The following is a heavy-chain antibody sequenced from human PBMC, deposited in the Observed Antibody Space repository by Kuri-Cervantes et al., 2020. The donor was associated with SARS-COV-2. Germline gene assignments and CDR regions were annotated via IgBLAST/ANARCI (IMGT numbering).Heavy chain of an antibody. V-gene: IGHV4-59*05. Sequence: SETLSLTCNVSGGSITNYYWTWIRRPPGKGLEWIGSIYHSGSTYYNPSLKSRVTISVDTSKNQFSLKLSSVTAADTAVYYCARGRELLGGDYWGQGTLVTVSS. CDR3: ARGRELLGGDY. CDR1: GGSITNYY. J-gene: IGHJ4*02. D-gene: IGHD1-26*01. CDR2: IYHSGST.